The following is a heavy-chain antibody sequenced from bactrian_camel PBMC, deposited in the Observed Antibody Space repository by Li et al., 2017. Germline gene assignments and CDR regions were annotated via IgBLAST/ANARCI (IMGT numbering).Heavy chain of an antibody. CDR2: IYTGDGGA. Sequence: QLVESGGGSVQAGGSLRLSCAASELSYSTACMSWFRQAPGQEREWVAAIYTGDGGAYYADSVKGRFTISQDDATNTLYLDLNSLKPDDSAMYYCAADFLQYCSGGRLAYWGQGTQVTVS. D-gene: IGHD7*01. V-gene: IGHV3S28*01. J-gene: IGHJ4*01. CDR3: AADFLQYCSGGRLAY. CDR1: ELSYSTAC.